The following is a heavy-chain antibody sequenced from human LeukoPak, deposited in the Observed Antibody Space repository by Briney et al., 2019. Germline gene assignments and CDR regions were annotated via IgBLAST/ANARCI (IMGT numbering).Heavy chain of an antibody. D-gene: IGHD6-13*01. CDR1: GGSISSYY. J-gene: IGHJ5*02. V-gene: IGHV4-59*01. Sequence: SETLSPTCTVSGGSISSYYWSWIRQPPGKGLEWIGYIYYSGSTNYNPSLKSRVTISVDTSKNQFSLKLSSVTAADTAVYYCAREVAAAGGHNWFDPWGQGTLVTVSS. CDR2: IYYSGST. CDR3: AREVAAAGGHNWFDP.